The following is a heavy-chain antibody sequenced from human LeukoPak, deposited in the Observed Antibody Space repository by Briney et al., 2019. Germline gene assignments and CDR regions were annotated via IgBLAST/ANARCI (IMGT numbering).Heavy chain of an antibody. CDR3: ARVYDSSGYYFDD. Sequence: GGSLRLSCAASGFTLSDYYMSWIRLAPGKGLEWVSYISSSGTTIYHADSVKGRFTISRDNAKKSLYLQMNSLRAEDTAVYYCARVYDSSGYYFDDWGQGTLVTVSS. V-gene: IGHV3-11*01. D-gene: IGHD3-22*01. CDR1: GFTLSDYY. CDR2: ISSSGTTI. J-gene: IGHJ4*02.